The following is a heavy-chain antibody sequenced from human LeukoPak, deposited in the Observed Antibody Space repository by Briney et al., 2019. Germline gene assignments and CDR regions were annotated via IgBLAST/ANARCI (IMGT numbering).Heavy chain of an antibody. CDR3: ARHWRWSSHFDY. CDR2: IYYSGST. CDR1: GGSISSSSYY. J-gene: IGHJ4*02. Sequence: SETLSLTCTVSGGSISSSSYYWGWIRQPPGKGLEWIGSIYYSGSTYYNPSLKSRVTISVDTSKNQFSLKLSSVTAADTAVYYCARHWRWSSHFDYWGQGTLVTVSS. V-gene: IGHV4-39*01. D-gene: IGHD4-23*01.